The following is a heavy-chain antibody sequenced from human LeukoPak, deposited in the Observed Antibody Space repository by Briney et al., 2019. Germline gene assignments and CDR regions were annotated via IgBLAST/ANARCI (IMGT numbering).Heavy chain of an antibody. Sequence: GGSLRLSCAASGFIFRNYAMSWVRQAPGKGLEWVSAITGSGDTTYYAVSVKGRFTISRDNSKNTLYLQMNSLRAEDTAVYYCASIAVADAFDIWGQGTMVTVSS. J-gene: IGHJ3*02. CDR2: ITGSGDTT. CDR3: ASIAVADAFDI. V-gene: IGHV3-23*01. CDR1: GFIFRNYA. D-gene: IGHD6-19*01.